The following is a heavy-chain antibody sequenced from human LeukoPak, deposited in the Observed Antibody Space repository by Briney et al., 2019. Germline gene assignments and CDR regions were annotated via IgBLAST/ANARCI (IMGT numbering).Heavy chain of an antibody. J-gene: IGHJ5*02. CDR3: VTVGMTSIWSYLRFDP. Sequence: GGSLRLSCSASGFTFSTNSMHWVRQAPGKGLEFVSAITSNGGSTYYADSVKGRFTISRDNSKNTLYPQMSSLRAEDTAVYYCVTVGMTSIWSYLRFDPRGQGTLVSVSS. CDR1: GFTFSTNS. D-gene: IGHD1-26*01. V-gene: IGHV3-64D*06. CDR2: ITSNGGST.